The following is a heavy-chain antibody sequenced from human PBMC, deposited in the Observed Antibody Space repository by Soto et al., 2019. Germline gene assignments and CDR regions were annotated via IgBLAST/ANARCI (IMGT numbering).Heavy chain of an antibody. Sequence: GGSLRLSCAASGFPLSSYSMNWVRQAPGKGLEWVSAISTSSTYTYYADSVKGRFTISRDNAKNSLYLQMNSLRAGETAVYYCARGYYYSMDVWGQGTTVTVSS. CDR3: ARGYYYSMDV. CDR1: GFPLSSYS. J-gene: IGHJ6*02. V-gene: IGHV3-21*01. CDR2: ISTSSTYT.